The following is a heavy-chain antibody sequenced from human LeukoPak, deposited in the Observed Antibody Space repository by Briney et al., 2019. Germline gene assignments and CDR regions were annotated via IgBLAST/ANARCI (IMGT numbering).Heavy chain of an antibody. CDR3: ARRHGSGSYSWFDP. CDR2: IYPGDSDT. J-gene: IGHJ5*02. Sequence: GESLQISCKASGYTFTRYWIVWVRQMPPKARVWMAIIYPGDSDTRYSPSFQSQVTISADTSNSPASLQGSTLNASHTAVYYCARRHGSGSYSWFDPWGQGTLVTVSS. CDR1: GYTFTRYW. V-gene: IGHV5-51*01. D-gene: IGHD3-10*01.